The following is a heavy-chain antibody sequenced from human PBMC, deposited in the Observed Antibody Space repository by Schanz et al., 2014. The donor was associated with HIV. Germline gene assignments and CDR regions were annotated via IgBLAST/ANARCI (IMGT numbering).Heavy chain of an antibody. J-gene: IGHJ5*02. CDR3: ARADFGHDLGFDP. V-gene: IGHV4-34*01. CDR1: GGSFSGYY. D-gene: IGHD4-17*01. CDR2: IYYSGST. Sequence: QVQLQQWGAGLLKPSETLSLKCAVYGGSFSGYYWTWIRQSPGKGLEWIGYIYYSGSTYYNPSLKSRVTMSVDTSENHFSLKLSSATVADTAVYYCARADFGHDLGFDPWGEGVLVTVTS.